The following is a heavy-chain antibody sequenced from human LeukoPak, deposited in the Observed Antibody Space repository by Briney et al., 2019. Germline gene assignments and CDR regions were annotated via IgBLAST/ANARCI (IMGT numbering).Heavy chain of an antibody. CDR2: ISSSSSYI. J-gene: IGHJ4*02. D-gene: IGHD3-22*01. V-gene: IGHV3-21*01. CDR3: ARVREALYYYDSSGYYLDY. Sequence: PGGSLRLSCAASGFTFSSYSINWVRQAPGKGLEWVSSISSSSSYIYYADSVKGRFTISRDNAKNSLYLQMNSLRAEDTAVYYCARVREALYYYDSSGYYLDYWGQGTLVTVSS. CDR1: GFTFSSYS.